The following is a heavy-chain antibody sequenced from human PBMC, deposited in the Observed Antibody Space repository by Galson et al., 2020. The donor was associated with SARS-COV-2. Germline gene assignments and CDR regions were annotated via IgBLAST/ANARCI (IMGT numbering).Heavy chain of an antibody. CDR2: ISVGSSRI. CDR3: ARDRCSSSCSRGIGWFDP. V-gene: IGHV3-48*04. J-gene: IGHJ5*02. CDR1: GFTFSSYS. D-gene: IGHD2-2*01. Sequence: GGSLRLSCAASGFTFSSYSMNWLRQAPGKGLEWISYISVGSSRIYYADSVKGRFTISRDDAQNSLYLQMNSLRAEDTAVYYCARDRCSSSCSRGIGWFDPWGQGTLVTVSS.